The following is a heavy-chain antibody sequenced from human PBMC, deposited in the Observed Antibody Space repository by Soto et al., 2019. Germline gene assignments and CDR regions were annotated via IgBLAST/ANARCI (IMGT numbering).Heavy chain of an antibody. CDR2: AHHSGRT. V-gene: IGHV4-4*02. J-gene: IGHJ6*02. CDR1: GDSMSSSNW. D-gene: IGHD3-10*01. CDR3: AGQPTAGSYYDLGSYYYYYAMDV. Sequence: SETLSLTCTVSGDSMSSSNWWNWVRQPPGKGLEWIGEAHHSGRTNYNPSLKSRVTISVDRSQNHFSLQMTSVTAADTAVYYCAGQPTAGSYYDLGSYYYYYAMDVWGQGTTVTSP.